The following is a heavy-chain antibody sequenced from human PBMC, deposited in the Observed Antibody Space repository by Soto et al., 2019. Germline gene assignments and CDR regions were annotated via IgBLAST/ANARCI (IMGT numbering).Heavy chain of an antibody. CDR2: IWYDGSNK. CDR1: GFTCSSYG. Sequence: GGSLRLSCAASGFTCSSYGMHWVRQAPGKGLEWVAVIWYDGSNKYYADSVKGRFTISRDNSKNTLYLQMNSLRAADTAVYYCASSGYSYGPADYYYGMDVWGQGTTVTVSS. J-gene: IGHJ6*02. D-gene: IGHD5-18*01. V-gene: IGHV3-33*01. CDR3: ASSGYSYGPADYYYGMDV.